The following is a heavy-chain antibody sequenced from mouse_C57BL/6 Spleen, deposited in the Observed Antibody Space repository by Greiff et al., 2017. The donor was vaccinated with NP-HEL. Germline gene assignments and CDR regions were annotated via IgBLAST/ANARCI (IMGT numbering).Heavy chain of an antibody. CDR1: GYSITSGYY. V-gene: IGHV3-6*01. D-gene: IGHD2-10*01. J-gene: IGHJ3*01. Sequence: EVKLVESGPGLVKPSQSLSLTCSVPGYSITSGYYWNWIRQFPGNKLEWMGYLSYAGSNNYNPSLKNRISITRDTSKNQFFLKLNSVTTEDTATYYCARDPTTKAYWGQGTLVTVSA. CDR3: ARDPTTKAY. CDR2: LSYAGSN.